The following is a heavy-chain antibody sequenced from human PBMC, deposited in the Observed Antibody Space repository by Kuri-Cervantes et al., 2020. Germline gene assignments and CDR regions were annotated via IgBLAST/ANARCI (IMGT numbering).Heavy chain of an antibody. CDR3: TRVVTGFWYFDL. D-gene: IGHD2-21*01. Sequence: GESLKISCAASGFSVSGYSMHWVRQVTGEPLEWVSAIGPAGDTYYPESVKGRFTIFRADAENYLYLQMNNLRDEDTAIYFCTRVVTGFWYFDLWGRGTLVTVSS. CDR1: GFSVSGYS. CDR2: IGPAGDT. J-gene: IGHJ2*01. V-gene: IGHV3-13*04.